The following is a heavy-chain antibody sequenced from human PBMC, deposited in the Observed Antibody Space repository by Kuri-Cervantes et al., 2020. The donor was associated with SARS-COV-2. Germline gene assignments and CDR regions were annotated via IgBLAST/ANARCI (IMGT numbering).Heavy chain of an antibody. D-gene: IGHD3-3*01. CDR1: GDRVSRSSAI. CDR3: ARRFPGDAFDI. J-gene: IGHJ3*02. Sequence: SQTLSLTCAISGDRVSRSSAIWNWIRQSPSRGLEWLGRTYYRSKWYRDYAVSMKGRISINADTSKNQLSLQLTSVPPEDTAVYYCARRFPGDAFDIWGQGTMVTVSS. V-gene: IGHV6-1*01. CDR2: TYYRSKWYR.